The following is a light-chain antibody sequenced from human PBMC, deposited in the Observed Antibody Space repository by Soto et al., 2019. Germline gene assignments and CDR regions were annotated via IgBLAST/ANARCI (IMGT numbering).Light chain of an antibody. Sequence: QSVLTQPPSASGTPGQRVTFSCSGSSSNIGGNTVSWFQHLPRTAPKLLIFSNSQRPSGVPDRFSGAKSGTSASLAISGLQAEDEAAYYCSSYTSSSTVVFGGGTKLTVL. V-gene: IGLV1-44*01. CDR3: SSYTSSSTVV. CDR2: SNS. CDR1: SSNIGGNT. J-gene: IGLJ2*01.